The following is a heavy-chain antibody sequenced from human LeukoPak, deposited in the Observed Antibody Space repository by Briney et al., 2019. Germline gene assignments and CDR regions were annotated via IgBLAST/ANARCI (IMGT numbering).Heavy chain of an antibody. CDR2: ISGSGKT. J-gene: IGHJ4*02. CDR3: AKERDAKGYFDY. V-gene: IGHV3-23*01. CDR1: GFSFSTYA. Sequence: GGSLRLSCAASGFSFSTYATSWVRQAPGLGLEWVSAISGSGKTYYPDSVKGRFTISRDNSKNTLFLQMNGLRAEDTAVYYCAKERDAKGYFDYWGQGTLVTVSS.